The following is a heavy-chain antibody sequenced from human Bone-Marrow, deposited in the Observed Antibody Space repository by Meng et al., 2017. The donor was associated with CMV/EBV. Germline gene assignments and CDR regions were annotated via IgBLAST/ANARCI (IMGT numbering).Heavy chain of an antibody. V-gene: IGHV1-2*02. D-gene: IGHD6-19*01. Sequence: QVWLGQSGAEVKTPGASGKVSCKASGYTLTDYYIHWVRQAPGQWLEWMGWINPSDDTNYAQNFQGRVTMTRDMSINTVYMELSRLTSDDTAVYYCARSSGWSRFDHWGQGTLVTVSS. J-gene: IGHJ4*02. CDR2: INPSDDT. CDR1: GYTLTDYY. CDR3: ARSSGWSRFDH.